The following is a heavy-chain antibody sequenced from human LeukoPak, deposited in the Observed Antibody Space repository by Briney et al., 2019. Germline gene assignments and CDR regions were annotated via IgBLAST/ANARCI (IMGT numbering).Heavy chain of an antibody. D-gene: IGHD2-2*01. CDR2: IYYSGST. CDR3: ARAVVVPAATDYGGYYYYGMDV. J-gene: IGHJ6*02. V-gene: IGHV4-31*03. Sequence: SETLSLTCTVSGDSISSGGYYWSWIRQHPGKGLEWIGYIYYSGSTYYNPSLKSRVTISVDTSKNQFSLKLSSVTAADTAVYYCARAVVVPAATDYGGYYYYGMDVWGQGTTVTVSS. CDR1: GDSISSGGYY.